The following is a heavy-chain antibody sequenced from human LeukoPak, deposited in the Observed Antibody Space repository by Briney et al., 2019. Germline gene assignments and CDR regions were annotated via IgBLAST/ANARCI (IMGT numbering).Heavy chain of an antibody. V-gene: IGHV3-64D*06. CDR1: GFTFSSYA. J-gene: IGHJ4*02. Sequence: GGSLRLSCSASGFTFSSYAMHWVRQPAGKGLEYVSAISSNGGSTYYADSVKGRFTISRDNSKNTLYLQMSSLRAADTAVYFCVKALASPTWTPFDCWRQGTLVTDSS. D-gene: IGHD3-16*01. CDR2: ISSNGGST. CDR3: VKALASPTWTPFDC.